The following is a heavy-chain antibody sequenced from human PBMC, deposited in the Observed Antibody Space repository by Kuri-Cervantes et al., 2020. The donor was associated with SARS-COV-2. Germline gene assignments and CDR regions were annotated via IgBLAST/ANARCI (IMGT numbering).Heavy chain of an antibody. D-gene: IGHD3-10*01. CDR1: GWSFSGYY. J-gene: IGHJ6*03. CDR2: INHSGRT. CDR3: ARVRVPCPRGAIWFRDHYYYMDV. Sequence: SETLSPTVAVYGWSFSGYYWSGFRQPPGKGLEWIGEINHSGRTNYNPSLKSRVTLSVDTSKNQFSLKMSSVSAADTAVYYCARVRVPCPRGAIWFRDHYYYMDVWGKGNTVTVSS. V-gene: IGHV4-34*01.